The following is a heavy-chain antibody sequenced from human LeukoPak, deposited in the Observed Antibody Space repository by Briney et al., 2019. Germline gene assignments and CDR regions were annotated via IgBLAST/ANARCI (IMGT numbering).Heavy chain of an antibody. CDR1: GFTFSSHS. CDR2: IRGSGDTA. D-gene: IGHD6-6*01. CDR3: AKVTWESRPPDCNS. Sequence: GGSLRLSCAASGFTFSSHSMAWVRQAQGQGLEWVSAIRGSGDTALYADSVKGRFTISRDNFKNIVYLEMNSLRAEYTATYYCAKVTWESRPPDCNSWGPGTLVTVSS. V-gene: IGHV3-23*01. J-gene: IGHJ4*02.